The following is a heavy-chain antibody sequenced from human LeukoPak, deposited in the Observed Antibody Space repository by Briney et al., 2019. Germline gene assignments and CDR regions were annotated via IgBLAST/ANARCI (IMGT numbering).Heavy chain of an antibody. V-gene: IGHV4-31*03. D-gene: IGHD1-26*01. J-gene: IGHJ4*02. CDR3: ARPPVGSQILFDY. CDR1: GGSISRGGCY. Sequence: SEALSLTCTVSGGSISRGGCYWSWIRQHPGKGLEWIGYIYYSGSTYYNPSLKSRVTISVDTSKNQFSLKLSSVTAADTAVYYCARPPVGSQILFDYWGQGTLVTVSS. CDR2: IYYSGST.